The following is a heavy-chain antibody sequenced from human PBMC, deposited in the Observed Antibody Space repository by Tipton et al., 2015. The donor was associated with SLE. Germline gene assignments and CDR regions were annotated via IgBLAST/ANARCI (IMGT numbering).Heavy chain of an antibody. V-gene: IGHV4-34*01. CDR2: INHSGTT. CDR1: GGSFSGNF. CDR3: VSGAVPGAMDV. D-gene: IGHD2-2*01. J-gene: IGHJ6*02. Sequence: TLSLTCVVYGGSFSGNFWSWMRQSPGRGLEWIGEINHSGTTAYNPSLKSRVTIFLDTSKNQFSLKVRSVTAADTAVYYCVSGAVPGAMDVWGQGTTVIVSS.